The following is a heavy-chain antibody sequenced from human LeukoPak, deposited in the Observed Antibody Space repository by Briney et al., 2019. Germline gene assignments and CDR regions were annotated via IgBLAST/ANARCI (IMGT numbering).Heavy chain of an antibody. J-gene: IGHJ4*02. CDR1: GGSISSGDYY. CDR3: ASYCSSTSCYGYFDY. Sequence: SQTLSLTCTVSGGSISSGDYYWSWIRQPPGKGLEWIGYIYYSGSTYYNPSLKSRVTISVDTSKNQFSLKLSSVTAADTAVYYCASYCSSTSCYGYFDYWGQGTLVTVSS. CDR2: IYYSGST. D-gene: IGHD2-2*01. V-gene: IGHV4-30-4*08.